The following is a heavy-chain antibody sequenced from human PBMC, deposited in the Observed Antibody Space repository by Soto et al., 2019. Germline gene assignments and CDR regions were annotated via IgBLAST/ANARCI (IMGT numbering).Heavy chain of an antibody. V-gene: IGHV3-23*01. CDR3: EVLWFGELVHYGMDV. D-gene: IGHD3-10*01. CDR2: ISGSGGST. Sequence: GSLRLSCAASGFTFSSYAMSWVRQAPGKGLEWVSAISGSGGSTYYADSVKGRFTISRDNSKNTLYLQINSLRAEDTAVYYCEVLWFGELVHYGMDVWGQGTTVTVSS. J-gene: IGHJ6*02. CDR1: GFTFSSYA.